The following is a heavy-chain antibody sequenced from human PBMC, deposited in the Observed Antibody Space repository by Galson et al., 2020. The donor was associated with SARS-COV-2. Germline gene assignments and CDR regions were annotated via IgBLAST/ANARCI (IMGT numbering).Heavy chain of an antibody. CDR2: MNPNSGGT. D-gene: IGHD3-22*01. CDR3: ARVQPPYYYDSSWTPSQTLFDY. J-gene: IGHJ4*02. V-gene: IGHV1-2*02. CDR1: GYTFTGYY. Sequence: GASVKVSCKASGYTFTGYYMHWVRQAPGQGLEWMGWMNPNSGGTNYAQKFQGRVTMTRDTSISTAYMELSRLRSDVTAVYYCARVQPPYYYDSSWTPSQTLFDYWGQGTLVTVSS.